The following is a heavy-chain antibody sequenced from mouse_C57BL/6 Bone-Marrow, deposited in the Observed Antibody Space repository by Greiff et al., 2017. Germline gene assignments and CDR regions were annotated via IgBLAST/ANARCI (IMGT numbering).Heavy chain of an antibody. J-gene: IGHJ2*01. CDR3: ARDYITRDYFDY. V-gene: IGHV1-72*01. Sequence: QVQLQQPGAELVKPGASVKLSCKASGYTFTSYWMHWVKQRPGRGLEWIRRIDPNSGGTKYNEKFKSKATLTVDKPSSTAYMQLSSLTSEDSAVYYCARDYITRDYFDYWGQGTTLTVSS. CDR1: GYTFTSYW. D-gene: IGHD2-4*01. CDR2: IDPNSGGT.